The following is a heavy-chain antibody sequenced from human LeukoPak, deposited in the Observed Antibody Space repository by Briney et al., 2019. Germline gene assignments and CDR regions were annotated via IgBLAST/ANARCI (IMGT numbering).Heavy chain of an antibody. Sequence: GGSLRLSCAASGFTFSSYDMHWVRQATGKGLEWVSVIGIAGDTNYSGSVKGRFTISRENAKTSLYLLMNSLRAGDTAVYYCARSSGSYSGIGRDDAFDFWGQGTMVTVSS. V-gene: IGHV3-13*01. CDR1: GFTFSSYD. D-gene: IGHD1-26*01. CDR3: ARSSGSYSGIGRDDAFDF. CDR2: IGIAGDT. J-gene: IGHJ3*01.